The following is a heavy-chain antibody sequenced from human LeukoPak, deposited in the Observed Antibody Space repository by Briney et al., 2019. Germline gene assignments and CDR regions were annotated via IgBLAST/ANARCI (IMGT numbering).Heavy chain of an antibody. J-gene: IGHJ5*02. V-gene: IGHV3-7*04. CDR2: INQDGSGK. CDR3: ARVKTGTTNWFDP. D-gene: IGHD1-1*01. CDR1: GFTFSSYW. Sequence: GGSLRPSCAASGFTFSSYWMSWVRQAPGKGLEWVANINQDGSGKHYVDSVKGRFTISRDDAKNSLHLQMSSLRAEDTAVYYCARVKTGTTNWFDPWGQGTLVTVSS.